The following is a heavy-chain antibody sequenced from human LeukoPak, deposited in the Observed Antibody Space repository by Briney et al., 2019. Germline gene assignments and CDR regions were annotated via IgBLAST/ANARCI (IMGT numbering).Heavy chain of an antibody. D-gene: IGHD1-7*01. CDR1: GDSISTYY. Sequence: SETLSLTCTVSGDSISTYYWSWVRQPPGKGLEWIGYIYYSGSTNYNPSLKSRVTMSVDTSKNQFSLKLSSVTAADTAVYYCARGELLIDYWGQGTLVTVSS. J-gene: IGHJ4*02. V-gene: IGHV4-59*08. CDR3: ARGELLIDY. CDR2: IYYSGST.